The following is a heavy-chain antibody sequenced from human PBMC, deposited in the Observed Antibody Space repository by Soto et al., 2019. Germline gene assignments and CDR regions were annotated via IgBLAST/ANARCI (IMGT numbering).Heavy chain of an antibody. Sequence: EVQLVESGGGLVKPVGSIRLTCAASGFTFSNAWMNWVRQAPGKGLEWVGRIKSKTDGGTTDYAAPVQRRFTISRDDSKNTLYLQMNSLKTEDTAVYYCTTGVVPAADYYYGMDVWGQGTTVTVSS. CDR3: TTGVVPAADYYYGMDV. CDR1: GFTFSNAW. V-gene: IGHV3-15*07. J-gene: IGHJ6*02. CDR2: IKSKTDGGTT. D-gene: IGHD2-2*01.